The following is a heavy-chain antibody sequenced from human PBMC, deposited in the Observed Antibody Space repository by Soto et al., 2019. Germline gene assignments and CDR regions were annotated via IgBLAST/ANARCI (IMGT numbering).Heavy chain of an antibody. CDR3: ARGPYYDSSGYYS. CDR1: GATLDSFINYG. Sequence: SVKVSCKASGATLDSFINYGITWVRQAPGQGLEWMGGIIPIFGTANYAQKFQGRVTITADESTSTAYMELSSLRSEDTAVYYCARGPYYDSSGYYSWGQGTLVTVSS. V-gene: IGHV1-69*13. J-gene: IGHJ4*02. D-gene: IGHD3-22*01. CDR2: IIPIFGTA.